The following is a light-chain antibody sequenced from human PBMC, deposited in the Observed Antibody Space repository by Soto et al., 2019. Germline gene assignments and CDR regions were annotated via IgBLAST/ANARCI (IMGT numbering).Light chain of an antibody. CDR1: ASNLGGNP. V-gene: IGLV1-44*01. CDR2: TNH. CDR3: ATWDDSLIGYV. Sequence: QSVLTQPPSVSGTPGQKVSISCSGSASNLGGNPVNWYQHLPGAAPKLLIYTNHQRPSGVPDRFSGSKSGTSASLAISGLRSEDEADYYCATWDDSLIGYVFGSGTKLTVL. J-gene: IGLJ1*01.